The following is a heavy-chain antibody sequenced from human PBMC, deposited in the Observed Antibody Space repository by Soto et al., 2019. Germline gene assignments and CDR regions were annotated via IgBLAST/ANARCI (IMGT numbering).Heavy chain of an antibody. J-gene: IGHJ6*01. CDR1: GFTFSIYV. CDR2: ISSDENSN. CDR3: ARDPHGMDV. Sequence: QVQLVESGGGVVQSGRSLSLSCAASGFTFSIYVMHWVRQAPGKGLEWVTIISSDENSNYHADSVKGRFTIPSDNSKNTLYLQMNSLRAEDTAVYHCARDPHGMDVW. V-gene: IGHV3-30-3*01.